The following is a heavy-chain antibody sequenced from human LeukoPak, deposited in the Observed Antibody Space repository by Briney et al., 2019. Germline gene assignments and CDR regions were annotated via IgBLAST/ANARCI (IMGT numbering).Heavy chain of an antibody. J-gene: IGHJ6*02. CDR1: GFTLSDYY. CDR2: ISSSGSTI. D-gene: IGHD6-13*01. CDR3: ARDLLAAADPTYYYYGMDV. Sequence: PGGSLRLSCAASGFTLSDYYMSWIRQAPGKGLEWVSYISSSGSTIYYADSVKGRFTVSRDNAKNSLYLQMNSLRAEDTAVYYCARDLLAAADPTYYYYGMDVWGQGTTVTVSS. V-gene: IGHV3-11*01.